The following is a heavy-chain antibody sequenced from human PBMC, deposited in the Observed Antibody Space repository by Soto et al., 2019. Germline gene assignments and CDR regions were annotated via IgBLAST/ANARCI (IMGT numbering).Heavy chain of an antibody. D-gene: IGHD6-19*01. Sequence: EVQLMESGGGLVQPGGSLRLSCAASGFTFSSYWMHWVRQAPGKGLVWVSRVNSDGSSTTYADSVKGRFTISRDNAKNTLYLQMNSLRAEDTAVYYCVRGEGGWETYWGQGTLGTVSS. V-gene: IGHV3-74*01. J-gene: IGHJ4*02. CDR3: VRGEGGWETY. CDR2: VNSDGSST. CDR1: GFTFSSYW.